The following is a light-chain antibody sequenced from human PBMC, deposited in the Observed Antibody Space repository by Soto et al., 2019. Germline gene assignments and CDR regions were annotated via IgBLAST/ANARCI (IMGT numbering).Light chain of an antibody. V-gene: IGKV3-15*01. J-gene: IGKJ1*01. CDR3: QQYNTWPPT. CDR2: SAY. CDR1: QSVRSN. Sequence: VVMTQSPATLSASPGERATLSCLASQSVRSNLAWYQQKPGQAPRRLIYSAYTRATGITARFSGSGSGTEFTLSIGSLQSEDFAIYYCQQYNTWPPTFGQGTKVDIK.